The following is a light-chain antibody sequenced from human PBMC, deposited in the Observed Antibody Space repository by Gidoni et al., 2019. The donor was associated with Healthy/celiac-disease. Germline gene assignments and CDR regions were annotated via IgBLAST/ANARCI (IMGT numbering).Light chain of an antibody. CDR3: QQSYSTPYT. CDR1: QSMSIY. J-gene: IGKJ2*01. CDR2: AAS. V-gene: IGKV1-39*01. Sequence: IQITQYPSSLSASLGDRVTITCRASQSMSIYLNWYQQKPVKAPKLLIYAASSLQSGVPSRFSGSGSGTDFTLTISSLQPEYFATYYCQQSYSTPYTFGQGTKLEIK.